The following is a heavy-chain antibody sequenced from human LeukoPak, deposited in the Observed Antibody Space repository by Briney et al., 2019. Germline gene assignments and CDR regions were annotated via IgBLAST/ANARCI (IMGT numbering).Heavy chain of an antibody. Sequence: GASVKVSCKASGGTFSSYAICWVRQAPGQGLEWMGGIIPILGTANYAQKFQGRVTITTDESTSTAYMELSSLRSEDTAVYYCTGGYTLYDILTGYQTYGMDVWGQGTTVTVSS. CDR2: IIPILGTA. J-gene: IGHJ6*02. CDR3: TGGYTLYDILTGYQTYGMDV. D-gene: IGHD3-9*01. V-gene: IGHV1-69*05. CDR1: GGTFSSYA.